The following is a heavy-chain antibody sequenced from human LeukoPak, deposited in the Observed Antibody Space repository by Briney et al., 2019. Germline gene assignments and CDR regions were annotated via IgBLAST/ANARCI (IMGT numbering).Heavy chain of an antibody. CDR2: MSGSGGST. CDR3: AKDGYYDSSAYYYVRYFDL. V-gene: IGHV3-23*01. Sequence: PGGSLRLSCAADGFTFRKHWMSWVRQAPGRGLEWVSAMSGSGGSTYYADSVKGRFTISRDNSKNTLYLQMNSLRAEDTAVYYCAKDGYYDSSAYYYVRYFDLWGRGTLVTVSS. D-gene: IGHD3-22*01. CDR1: GFTFRKHW. J-gene: IGHJ2*01.